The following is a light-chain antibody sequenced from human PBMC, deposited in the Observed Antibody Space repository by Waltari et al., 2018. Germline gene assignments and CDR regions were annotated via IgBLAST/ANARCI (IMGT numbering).Light chain of an antibody. Sequence: QLVLTQSPSASASLGASVKLTCTLDSGHSSNIIPWLPQRPEKGPRYLMKVNSDGSHTKGDEVPDRFSGSSSGAERYLTISNVQSEDEADYYCQTGGHGTWVFGGGTTLTVL. CDR1: SGHSSNI. CDR3: QTGGHGTWV. V-gene: IGLV4-69*01. CDR2: VNSDGSH. J-gene: IGLJ3*02.